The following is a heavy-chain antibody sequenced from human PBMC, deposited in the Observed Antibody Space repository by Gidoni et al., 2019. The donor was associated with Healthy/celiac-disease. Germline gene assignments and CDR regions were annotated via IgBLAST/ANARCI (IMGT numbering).Heavy chain of an antibody. CDR1: GCTFSSYS. J-gene: IGHJ6*03. CDR2: ISSSSSTI. V-gene: IGHV3-48*02. D-gene: IGHD2-2*01. CDR3: ARDSPVVPAAIVKSRHYYYMDV. Sequence: EVQLVESGGGLVQPGGSLRLSCAASGCTFSSYSMNWVRQAPGKGLEWVSYISSSSSTIYYADSVKGRFTISRDNAKNSLYLQMNSLRDEDTAVYYCARDSPVVPAAIVKSRHYYYMDVWGKGTTVTVSS.